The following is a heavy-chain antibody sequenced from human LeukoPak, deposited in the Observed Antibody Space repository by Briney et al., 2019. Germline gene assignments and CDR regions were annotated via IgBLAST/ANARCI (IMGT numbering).Heavy chain of an antibody. D-gene: IGHD3-9*01. CDR1: GFTFSTYS. Sequence: GGSLRLSCAASGFTFSTYSMNWVRQAPGKGLEWVSSISRSSSYIYYADSVKGRFTLSRDNAMNSLYLQMNSLTAEDTAVYYCATDGTPERITIFSHYFDSWGQGTLVTVSS. J-gene: IGHJ4*02. CDR2: ISRSSSYI. CDR3: ATDGTPERITIFSHYFDS. V-gene: IGHV3-21*04.